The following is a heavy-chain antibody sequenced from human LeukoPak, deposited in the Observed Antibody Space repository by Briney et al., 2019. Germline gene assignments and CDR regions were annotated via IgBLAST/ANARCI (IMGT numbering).Heavy chain of an antibody. CDR1: GVSVSSGAYS. D-gene: IGHD5-12*01. J-gene: IGHJ4*02. CDR3: ARGYNGNDSPPTFFDY. V-gene: IGHV4-31*03. CDR2: IYSSGTP. Sequence: SETLSLTCTVSGVSVSSGAYSWSWVRQHPEKGLEWIGYIYSSGTPYYNPSLQSRVSISVDTSKNQLSLKLTSVPAAVTAVYYCARGYNGNDSPPTFFDYWGQGTLVTVSS.